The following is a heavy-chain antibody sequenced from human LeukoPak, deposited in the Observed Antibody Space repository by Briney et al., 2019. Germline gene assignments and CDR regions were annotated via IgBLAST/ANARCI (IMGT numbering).Heavy chain of an antibody. CDR1: GGSISSYY. J-gene: IGHJ1*01. Sequence: SETLSLTCTVSGGSISSYYWSWIRQPPGKGLEWIGYIYYSGSTNYNPSLKSRVTISVDTSKNQFSLKLSSVTAADTAVYYCARHKESIGYFQHWGQGTLVTVSS. D-gene: IGHD6-6*01. CDR2: IYYSGST. V-gene: IGHV4-59*08. CDR3: ARHKESIGYFQH.